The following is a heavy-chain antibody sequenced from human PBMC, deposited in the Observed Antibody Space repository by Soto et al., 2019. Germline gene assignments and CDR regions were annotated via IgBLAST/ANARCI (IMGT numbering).Heavy chain of an antibody. D-gene: IGHD5-18*01. CDR3: VNTGYSYDPFGY. J-gene: IGHJ4*02. CDR1: GFSLTTYGVG. CDR2: IFWNDDE. V-gene: IGHV2-5*01. Sequence: QITLKESGPALVKPTQTLTLTCTFSGFSLTTYGVGVGWIRQPPGKALEWLALIFWNDDERYSPSLKSRLTITKDTSKNQVVLTMTNMDPVDTATYYCVNTGYSYDPFGYWGRGTLVTFSS.